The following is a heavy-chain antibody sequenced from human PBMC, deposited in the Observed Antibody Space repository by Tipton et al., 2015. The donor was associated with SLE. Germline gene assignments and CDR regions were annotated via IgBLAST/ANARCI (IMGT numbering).Heavy chain of an antibody. CDR1: GDSIRTNDYY. J-gene: IGHJ4*02. V-gene: IGHV4-39*07. Sequence: TLSLTCTVSGDSIRTNDYYWAWIRQPPSKELEWIGNAYYTGSTYYSPSLRSRVTLSSDTSKNQFSLRVRSVTAADTAVYYCARGGGSYYDYWGQGTLVTVSS. CDR3: ARGGGSYYDY. D-gene: IGHD1-26*01. CDR2: AYYTGST.